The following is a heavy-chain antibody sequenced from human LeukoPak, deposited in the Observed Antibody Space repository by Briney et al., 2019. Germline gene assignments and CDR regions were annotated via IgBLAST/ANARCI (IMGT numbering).Heavy chain of an antibody. CDR1: GFIFDDYG. CDR3: ARRAGAYSHPYDY. CDR2: INWNGGST. V-gene: IGHV3-20*04. D-gene: IGHD4/OR15-4a*01. Sequence: GGSLRLSCAASGFIFDDYGMGWVRQAPGKGLEWVSGINWNGGSTSYADSVKGRFTISRDNSKNTLYLQMNSLRAEDTAVYYCARRAGAYSHPYDYWGQGTLVTVSS. J-gene: IGHJ4*02.